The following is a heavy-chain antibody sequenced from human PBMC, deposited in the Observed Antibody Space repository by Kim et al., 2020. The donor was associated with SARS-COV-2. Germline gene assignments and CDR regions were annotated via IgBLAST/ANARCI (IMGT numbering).Heavy chain of an antibody. V-gene: IGHV4-59*01. CDR2: IYYSGST. CDR3: ARESRGSFDY. D-gene: IGHD3-10*01. CDR1: GGSISSYY. J-gene: IGHJ4*02. Sequence: SETLSLTCTVSGGSISSYYWSWIRQPPGKGLEWIGYIYYSGSTNYNPSLKSRVTISVDTSKNQFSLKLSSVTAADTAVYYCARESRGSFDYWGQGTLVT.